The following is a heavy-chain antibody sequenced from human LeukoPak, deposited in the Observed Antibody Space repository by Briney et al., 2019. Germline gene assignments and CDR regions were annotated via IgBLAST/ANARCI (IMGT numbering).Heavy chain of an antibody. CDR2: INPNSGGT. J-gene: IGHJ4*02. Sequence: ASVKVSCKASGYTFTGYYMHWVRQAPGQGLEWMGWINPNSGGTNYAQKFQGRVTMTRDTSISTAYMELGRLRSDDTAVYYCARFGDYYDSSGYDYWGQGTLVTVSS. CDR3: ARFGDYYDSSGYDY. D-gene: IGHD3-22*01. CDR1: GYTFTGYY. V-gene: IGHV1-2*02.